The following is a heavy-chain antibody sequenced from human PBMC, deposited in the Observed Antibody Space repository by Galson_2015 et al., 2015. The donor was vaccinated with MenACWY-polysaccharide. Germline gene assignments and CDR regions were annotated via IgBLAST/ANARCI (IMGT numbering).Heavy chain of an antibody. CDR1: GITASGNTFSGSG. CDR2: IQYDGSNK. Sequence: SLRLSCAASGITASGNTFSGSGMHWVRQAPGKGLEWLAVIQYDGSNKVYADFGKGRFSISRDNSKNTLYLEMKSLRADDTAVYYCAREGSRIVFHAFDFWGQGTMVTVSS. D-gene: IGHD2-15*01. V-gene: IGHV3-33*01. CDR3: AREGSRIVFHAFDF. J-gene: IGHJ3*01.